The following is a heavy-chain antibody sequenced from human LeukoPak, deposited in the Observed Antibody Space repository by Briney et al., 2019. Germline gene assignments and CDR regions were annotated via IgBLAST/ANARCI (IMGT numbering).Heavy chain of an antibody. Sequence: GGSLRLTCAASGSTFSSYDMHWVRQATGKGLEWVSAIGTAGDTYYPGSVKGRFTISRENAKNSLYLQMNSLRAGDTAVYYCARAPPVRAYSSSWYEDWYFDLWGRGTLVTVSS. CDR2: IGTAGDT. D-gene: IGHD6-13*01. CDR1: GSTFSSYD. CDR3: ARAPPVRAYSSSWYEDWYFDL. J-gene: IGHJ2*01. V-gene: IGHV3-13*01.